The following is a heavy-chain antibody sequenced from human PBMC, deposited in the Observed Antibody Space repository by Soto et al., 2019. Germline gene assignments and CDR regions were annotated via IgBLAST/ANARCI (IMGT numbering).Heavy chain of an antibody. CDR3: AHTLVAGLGYYFDY. D-gene: IGHD6-19*01. J-gene: IGHJ4*02. CDR2: IYWDDDK. CDR1: GFSLSTTRVG. Sequence: QITLKESGPTLVKPTQTLTLTCTISGFSLSTTRVGVGWIRQPPGKALEWLALIYWDDDKRYSPFLKSRLTITKDTSKNQVVLTLTNMDPIDTATYFCAHTLVAGLGYYFDYWGQGTLVTVSS. V-gene: IGHV2-5*02.